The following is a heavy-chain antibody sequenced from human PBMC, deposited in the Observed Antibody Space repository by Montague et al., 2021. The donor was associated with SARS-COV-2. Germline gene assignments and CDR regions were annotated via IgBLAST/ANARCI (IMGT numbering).Heavy chain of an antibody. J-gene: IGHJ6*02. CDR1: GGSMSGYN. CDR3: AGGINSACSYYYQLDV. Sequence: SETLSLTCNVAGGSMSGYNRSWIRQPPGKRLQWIGSLYNSEDTSYNPSLKSRVTISVDTSKKLFSLRLSSVTAADTAVYFCAGGINSACSYYYQLDVWGQGATVTVSS. CDR2: LYNSEDT. D-gene: IGHD2/OR15-2a*01. V-gene: IGHV4-59*01.